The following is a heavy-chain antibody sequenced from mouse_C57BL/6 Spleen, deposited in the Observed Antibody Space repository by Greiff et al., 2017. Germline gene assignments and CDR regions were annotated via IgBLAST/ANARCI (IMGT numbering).Heavy chain of an antibody. CDR2: IWRGGST. CDR1: GFSLTSYG. J-gene: IGHJ1*03. CDR3: AKTGITTVVSWYFDV. D-gene: IGHD1-1*01. Sequence: VQLQQSGPGLVQPSQSLSITCTVSGFSLTSYGVHWVRQSPGKGLEWLGVIWRGGSTDYYAAFMSRLSITKDNSTSQVFFKMNSLQADDTAIYYCAKTGITTVVSWYFDVWGTGTTVTVSS. V-gene: IGHV2-5*01.